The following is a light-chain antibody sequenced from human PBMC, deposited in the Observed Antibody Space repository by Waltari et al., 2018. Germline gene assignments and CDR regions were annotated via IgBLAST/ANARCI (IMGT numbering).Light chain of an antibody. Sequence: DPVITQSPDSLAVSLGERAIINCKSNQSVWYSPNNMKHLTWYQQKPGQPPKLLISWASIREPGVPDRFSGSGSGTDFTLTNSSLQAEDVAVYYCQQYYKTPQTFGQATKVEIK. CDR2: WAS. V-gene: IGKV4-1*01. CDR1: QSVWYSPNNMKH. J-gene: IGKJ1*01. CDR3: QQYYKTPQT.